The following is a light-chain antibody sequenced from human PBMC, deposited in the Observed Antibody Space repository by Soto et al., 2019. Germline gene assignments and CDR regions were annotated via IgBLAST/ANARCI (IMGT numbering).Light chain of an antibody. CDR2: EAY. Sequence: DIQMTQSPSTLSASVGDRDTITCRASQSISSWLAWYQQKPRKAPKLPIYEAYSLESGVPSRFSGSGSGTEVTLTISSLQPDDFASYDCQQYNSYSPYMYTFGQGTKLEIK. V-gene: IGKV1-5*01. CDR1: QSISSW. J-gene: IGKJ2*01. CDR3: QQYNSYSPYMYT.